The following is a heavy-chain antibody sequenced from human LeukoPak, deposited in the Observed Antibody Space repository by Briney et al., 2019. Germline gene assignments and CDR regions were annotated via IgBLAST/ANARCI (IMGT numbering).Heavy chain of an antibody. V-gene: IGHV3-33*06. Sequence: GRSLRLSCAASGFTFSRYGMHWVRQAPGKGLEWVAVIWYDESNSYYADSVKGRFTTSRDNSKKTLYLQMNSLRAEDTAVYYCAKSFLELEAYDYYMDVWGKGTTVTVSS. CDR2: IWYDESNS. J-gene: IGHJ6*03. CDR3: AKSFLELEAYDYYMDV. D-gene: IGHD1-7*01. CDR1: GFTFSRYG.